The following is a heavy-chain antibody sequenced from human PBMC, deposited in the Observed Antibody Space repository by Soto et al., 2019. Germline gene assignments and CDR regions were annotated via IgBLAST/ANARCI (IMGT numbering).Heavy chain of an antibody. D-gene: IGHD6-6*01. V-gene: IGHV4-30-4*01. CDR2: INYSGST. J-gene: IGHJ6*02. Sequence: SETLSLTCTVSGGSISSGDYYWSWIRQPPGKGLEWIGYINYSGSTYYNPSLKSRVTISVDTSKNQVSLKLSSVTAADTAVYYCAASGPYYYYGMDVWGQGTTVTVSS. CDR3: AASGPYYYYGMDV. CDR1: GGSISSGDYY.